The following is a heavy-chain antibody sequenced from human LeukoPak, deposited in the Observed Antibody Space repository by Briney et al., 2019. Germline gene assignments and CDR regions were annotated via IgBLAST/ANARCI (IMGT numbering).Heavy chain of an antibody. CDR2: INSDGSST. J-gene: IGHJ4*02. V-gene: IGHV3-74*01. CDR1: GFTFSSYW. D-gene: IGHD6-6*01. Sequence: GGSLRLSCAASGFTFSSYWMHWVRQAPGKGLVWASRINSDGSSTSYADSVKGRFTISRDNAKNSLYLQMNSLRAEDTALYYCAKGNWIAADPLAFDYWGQGTLVTVSS. CDR3: AKGNWIAADPLAFDY.